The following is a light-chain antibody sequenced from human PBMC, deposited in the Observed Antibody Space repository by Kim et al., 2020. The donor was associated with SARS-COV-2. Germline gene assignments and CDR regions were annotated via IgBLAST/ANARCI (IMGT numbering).Light chain of an antibody. Sequence: EIVMTQSPATLSLSPGERATLSCRASQTISDNLAWYQQKPGQAPRLLIYDASTRPTDIPARFSASGSGTEFTLTISSLQSEDFALYYCQQYNNWPRTFGQGTKLEI. CDR3: QQYNNWPRT. V-gene: IGKV3-15*01. CDR1: QTISDN. CDR2: DAS. J-gene: IGKJ2*01.